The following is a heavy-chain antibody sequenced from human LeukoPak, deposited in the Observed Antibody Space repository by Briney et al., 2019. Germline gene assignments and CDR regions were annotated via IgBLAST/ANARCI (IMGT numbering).Heavy chain of an antibody. CDR1: GFTFSSYS. Sequence: GSLRLSCAASGFTFSSYSMNWVRQAPGKGLEWIGSIYYSGSTYYNPSLKSRVTISVDTSKNQFSLKLSSVTAADTAVYYCAGRWGTVVRGVIDYWGQGTLVTVSS. J-gene: IGHJ4*02. CDR2: IYYSGST. CDR3: AGRWGTVVRGVIDY. D-gene: IGHD3-10*01. V-gene: IGHV4-39*07.